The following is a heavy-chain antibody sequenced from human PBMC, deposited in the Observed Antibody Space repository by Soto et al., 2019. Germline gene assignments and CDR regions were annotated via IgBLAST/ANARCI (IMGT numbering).Heavy chain of an antibody. CDR2: IWYDGSNK. J-gene: IGHJ4*02. Sequence: GGSLRLSCAASGFTFSSYGMHWVRQAPGKGLEWVAVIWYDGSNKYYADSVKGRFTISRDNSKNTLYLQMNSLRAEDTAVYYCARDKVDTAMVTVPFHYWGQGTLVTVSS. CDR3: ARDKVDTAMVTVPFHY. V-gene: IGHV3-33*01. CDR1: GFTFSSYG. D-gene: IGHD5-18*01.